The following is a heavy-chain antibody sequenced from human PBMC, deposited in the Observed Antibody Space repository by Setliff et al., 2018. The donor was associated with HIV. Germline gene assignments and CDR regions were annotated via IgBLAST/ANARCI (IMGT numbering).Heavy chain of an antibody. V-gene: IGHV3-53*01. J-gene: IGHJ4*03. CDR1: GFTVSRNY. CDR2: IYSGGTT. Sequence: GGSLRLSCAASGFTVSRNYMNWVRQAPGKGLEWVSIIYSGGTTYYADSVKGRFTISRDNSKNTLYLQMNSLRVEDTAVYHCARSPQGGYFDYWGQGTLVTVSS. CDR3: ARSPQGGYFDY.